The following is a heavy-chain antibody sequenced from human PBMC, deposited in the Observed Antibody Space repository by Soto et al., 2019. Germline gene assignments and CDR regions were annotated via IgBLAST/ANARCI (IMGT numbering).Heavy chain of an antibody. Sequence: EVQLVESGGGLVKPGGSLRLSCAASGFTFSNAWMSWVRQAPGKGLEWVGRIKSKTDGGTTDYAAPVKGRFTISRDDSKNTLYLQMNSLKTEDTAVYYCTPEAISEDSSFYFDYWGQGTLVTVSS. CDR2: IKSKTDGGTT. V-gene: IGHV3-15*01. CDR3: TPEAISEDSSFYFDY. D-gene: IGHD3-22*01. J-gene: IGHJ4*02. CDR1: GFTFSNAW.